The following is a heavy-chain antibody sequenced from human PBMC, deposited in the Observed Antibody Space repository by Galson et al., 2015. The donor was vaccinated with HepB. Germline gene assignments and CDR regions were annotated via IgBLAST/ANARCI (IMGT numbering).Heavy chain of an antibody. Sequence: QSGAEVKKPGESLKISCKGSGYTFSDYWIGWVRQKRGKGLEWMGIIYPGDSDTRYSPSIQGQVTMSADKSINTAYLQWSTLKASDTAMYYCARRLYYHSGGYYPHWYFDRWGRGTLVTVSS. V-gene: IGHV5-51*01. J-gene: IGHJ2*01. D-gene: IGHD3-22*01. CDR2: IYPGDSDT. CDR3: ARRLYYHSGGYYPHWYFDR. CDR1: GYTFSDYW.